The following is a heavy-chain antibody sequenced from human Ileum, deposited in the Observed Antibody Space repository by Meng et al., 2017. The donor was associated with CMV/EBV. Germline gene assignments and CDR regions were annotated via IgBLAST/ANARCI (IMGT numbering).Heavy chain of an antibody. V-gene: IGHV4-39*07. Sequence: LQLPASGPGLVKSSETLSLTCTVSGGSISNNNYYWGWIRQPPGKGLEWIGNILYSGTAYYNPSLKSRVTISVDTSKNQFSLKLTSVTAADTAVYYCARVDRTVFDPFDHWGQGTLVTVSS. J-gene: IGHJ4*02. D-gene: IGHD5/OR15-5a*01. CDR1: GGSISNNNYY. CDR2: ILYSGTA. CDR3: ARVDRTVFDPFDH.